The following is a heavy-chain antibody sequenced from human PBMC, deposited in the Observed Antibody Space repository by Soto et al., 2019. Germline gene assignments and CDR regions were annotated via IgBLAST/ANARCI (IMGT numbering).Heavy chain of an antibody. V-gene: IGHV1-3*01. D-gene: IGHD3-16*01. J-gene: IGHJ3*02. CDR3: AGGMGYVAPFDI. CDR1: GYTFTSYL. Sequence: QVQLVQSGAEVKKPGASVKVSCKASGYTFTSYLMHWVRQAPGQRLEWTGWTYAGNGDTKYSQKFQDRVTITRDTAASTAYMELSSLSSEDTAVYYCAGGMGYVAPFDIWGQGTMVTVSS. CDR2: TYAGNGDT.